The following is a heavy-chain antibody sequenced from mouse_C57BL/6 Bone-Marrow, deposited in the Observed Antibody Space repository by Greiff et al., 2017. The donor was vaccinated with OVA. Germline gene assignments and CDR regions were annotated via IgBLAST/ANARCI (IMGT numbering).Heavy chain of an antibody. CDR2: IYPGDGDT. J-gene: IGHJ3*01. D-gene: IGHD2-3*01. CDR1: GYAFSSSW. CDR3: ARWLLLAY. Sequence: QVQLQQSGPELVKPGASVKISCKASGYAFSSSWMNWVKQRPGQGLEWIGRIYPGDGDTNYNGKFKGKATLTADKSSSTAYMQLSSLTSEDSAVYFCARWLLLAYWGQGTLVTVSA. V-gene: IGHV1-82*01.